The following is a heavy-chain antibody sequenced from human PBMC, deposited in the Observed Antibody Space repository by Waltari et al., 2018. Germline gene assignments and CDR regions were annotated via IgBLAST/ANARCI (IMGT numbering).Heavy chain of an antibody. CDR1: GFVSGASW. D-gene: IGHD5-18*01. V-gene: IGHV3-74*01. Sequence: EVQLVESGGGLVQPGGSLRLSCAASGFVSGASWMHWVRQAPGKGFEGVERINVDGGYISYTDSVKGRFTISRDNSQNTVFLQLNSVRAEDTAVYYCARKGGRGYPYGPFFYDYWGQGTLVTVSP. CDR2: INVDGGYI. CDR3: ARKGGRGYPYGPFFYDY. J-gene: IGHJ4*02.